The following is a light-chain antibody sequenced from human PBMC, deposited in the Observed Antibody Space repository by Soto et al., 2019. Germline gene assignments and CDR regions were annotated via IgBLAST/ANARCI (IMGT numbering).Light chain of an antibody. Sequence: EIVMTQSPATLSVSPGERATLSCRASQSVSSNLAWYQQKPGQAPRLLIFGASTRATGIPARFSGSGSGTEFILTISELEPEDFAVYYCHQYNHWLTWTFGQGTKVDIK. CDR3: HQYNHWLTWT. V-gene: IGKV3-15*01. J-gene: IGKJ1*01. CDR1: QSVSSN. CDR2: GAS.